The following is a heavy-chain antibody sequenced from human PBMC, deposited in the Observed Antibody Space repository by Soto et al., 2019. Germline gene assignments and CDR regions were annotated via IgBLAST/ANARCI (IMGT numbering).Heavy chain of an antibody. Sequence: PSETLSLTCAVYGGSFIDYSWGWIRQSPGTGLEWIGDVSYSGRTYYNPSLRGRVTMAVDMSRSQFSLSLRSVTAADTAVYYCARDFLSRMVRGVLNGMDVWGQETTVTVSS. D-gene: IGHD3-10*01. V-gene: IGHV4-34*09. J-gene: IGHJ6*02. CDR3: ARDFLSRMVRGVLNGMDV. CDR2: VSYSGRT. CDR1: GGSFIDYS.